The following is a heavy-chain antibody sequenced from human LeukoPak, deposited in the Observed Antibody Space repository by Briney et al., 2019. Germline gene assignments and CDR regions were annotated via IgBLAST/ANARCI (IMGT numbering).Heavy chain of an antibody. CDR1: GYTFTSYA. V-gene: IGHV7-4-1*02. J-gene: IGHJ5*02. CDR3: ARNFLITWIQVGYNWFDP. D-gene: IGHD5-18*01. CDR2: INTNTGNP. Sequence: GASVKVSCKASGYTFTSYAMNWVRQAPGQGLEWMGWINTNTGNPTYAQGFTGRFVFSLDTSVSTAYLQISSLKAENTAVYYCARNFLITWIQVGYNWFDPWGQGTLVTVSS.